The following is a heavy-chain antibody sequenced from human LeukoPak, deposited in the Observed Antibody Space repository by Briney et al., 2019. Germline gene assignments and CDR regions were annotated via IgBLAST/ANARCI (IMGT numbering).Heavy chain of an antibody. J-gene: IGHJ4*02. V-gene: IGHV4-34*01. D-gene: IGHD6-19*01. CDR1: GGSFSGYY. CDR2: INHSGST. CDR3: ANTGYISGWYRMN. Sequence: SETLSLTCAVYGGSFSGYYWSWIRQPPGKGLEWIGEINHSGSTNYNPSLKSRVTISVDTSKNQFSLKLSSVTAADTAVYYCANTGYISGWYRMNWGQGTLVTVSS.